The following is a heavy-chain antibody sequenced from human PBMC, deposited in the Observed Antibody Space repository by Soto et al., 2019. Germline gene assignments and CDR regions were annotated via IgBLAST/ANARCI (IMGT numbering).Heavy chain of an antibody. J-gene: IGHJ6*02. CDR2: IYYSGST. CDR1: GGSISSGGYY. Sequence: SETLSLTCTVSGGSISSGGYYWSWIRQHPGKGLEWIGYIYYSGSTYYNPSLKSRVTISVDTSKNQFSLKLSSVTAADTAVYYCARVKGARYSSRQNPYYYYGMDVWGQGTTVTVSS. V-gene: IGHV4-31*03. D-gene: IGHD6-13*01. CDR3: ARVKGARYSSRQNPYYYYGMDV.